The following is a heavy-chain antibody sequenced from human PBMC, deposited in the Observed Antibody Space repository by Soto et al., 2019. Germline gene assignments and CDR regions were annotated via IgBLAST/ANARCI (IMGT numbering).Heavy chain of an antibody. Sequence: SETLSLTCTVSGGSISSGGYYWSWIRQHPGKGLEWIGYIYYSGSTYYNPSLKSRVTISVDTSKNQFSLKLSSVTAADTAVYYCASGGNSPSSYYYYGMDVWGQGTTVTVSS. V-gene: IGHV4-31*03. CDR2: IYYSGST. D-gene: IGHD2-21*02. CDR3: ASGGNSPSSYYYYGMDV. J-gene: IGHJ6*02. CDR1: GGSISSGGYY.